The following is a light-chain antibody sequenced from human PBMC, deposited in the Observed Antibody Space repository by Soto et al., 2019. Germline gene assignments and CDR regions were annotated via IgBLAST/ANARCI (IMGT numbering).Light chain of an antibody. Sequence: IAMTQSPATVSASPGERVTLSRRASQSVSGNVAWYHQKPGQPPMLLVYGASTPATDIPARFFGSGSETDFTLTITRLQSEDFGIYYCQQFHSWPRIFGQGTKVEIQ. J-gene: IGKJ1*01. CDR3: QQFHSWPRI. V-gene: IGKV3-15*01. CDR2: GAS. CDR1: QSVSGN.